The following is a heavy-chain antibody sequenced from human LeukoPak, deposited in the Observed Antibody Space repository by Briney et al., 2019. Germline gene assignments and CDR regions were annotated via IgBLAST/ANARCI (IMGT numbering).Heavy chain of an antibody. CDR1: GFTFSSYG. J-gene: IGHJ4*02. Sequence: GGSLRLSCAASGFTFSSYGMHWVRQAPGKGLEWVAVISYDGSNKYYADSVKGRFTISRDNSKNTLYLQMNSLRAEDTVVYYCAKVYSGSYSHFDYWGQGTLVTVSS. V-gene: IGHV3-30*18. D-gene: IGHD1-26*01. CDR2: ISYDGSNK. CDR3: AKVYSGSYSHFDY.